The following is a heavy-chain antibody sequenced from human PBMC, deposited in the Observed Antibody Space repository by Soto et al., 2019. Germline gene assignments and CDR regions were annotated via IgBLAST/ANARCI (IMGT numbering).Heavy chain of an antibody. D-gene: IGHD6-6*01. V-gene: IGHV4-59*01. J-gene: IGHJ6*02. CDR3: ARDSSSPRYYYYGMDV. CDR2: IYYSGST. CDR1: GGSISSYY. Sequence: KASETLSLTCTVSGGSISSYYWSWIRQPPGKGLEWIGYIYYSGSTNYNPSLKSRVTISVDTSKNQFSLKLSSVTAADTAVYYCARDSSSPRYYYYGMDVWGQGXTVTVYS.